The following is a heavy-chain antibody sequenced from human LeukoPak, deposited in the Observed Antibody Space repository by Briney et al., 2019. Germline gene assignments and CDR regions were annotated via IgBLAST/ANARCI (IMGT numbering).Heavy chain of an antibody. Sequence: PSETLSLTCTVSGGSISSYYWSWIRQPPGKGLEWIGYIYYSGSTNYNPSLKSRVTISVDTSKNQFSLKLNSVTAADTAVYYCARQYSSGWDYFDYWGQGTLVTVSS. CDR3: ARQYSSGWDYFDY. V-gene: IGHV4-59*08. CDR2: IYYSGST. CDR1: GGSISSYY. D-gene: IGHD6-19*01. J-gene: IGHJ4*02.